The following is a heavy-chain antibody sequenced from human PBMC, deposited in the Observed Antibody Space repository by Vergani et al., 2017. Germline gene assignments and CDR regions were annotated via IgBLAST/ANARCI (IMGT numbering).Heavy chain of an antibody. CDR2: FDPEHGEV. V-gene: IGHV1-24*01. Sequence: QVQLVQSGSEVRKPGASVKVSCQVSGYSLTELTIHWVRQAPGKGLEWMGGFDPEHGEVTFAHHIQGRVTMTEDRSTDTAYMELSSLRPEDTALYYCAIVPEYYDSSGYYFGYWGQGTLGTVPS. D-gene: IGHD3-22*01. CDR1: GYSLTELT. J-gene: IGHJ4*03. CDR3: AIVPEYYDSSGYYFGY.